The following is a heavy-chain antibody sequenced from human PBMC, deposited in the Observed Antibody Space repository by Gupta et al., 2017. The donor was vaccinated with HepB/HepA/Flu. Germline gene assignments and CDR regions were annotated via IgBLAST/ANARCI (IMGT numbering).Heavy chain of an antibody. Sequence: EGQVLESGGDLVQPGGSLRPCCTASGVTLRNYCSILVRTAPREGLEWVSAIARPGGRTSDAYSVKGRFIVCRDNSKYTLYLKMNRLRTEDTAVYYCAKPCAIAAAGPWEDAGMDVWGQGTTVTVSS. D-gene: IGHD6-13*01. CDR1: GVTLRNYC. V-gene: IGHV3-23*01. CDR2: IARPGGRT. J-gene: IGHJ6*02. CDR3: AKPCAIAAAGPWEDAGMDV.